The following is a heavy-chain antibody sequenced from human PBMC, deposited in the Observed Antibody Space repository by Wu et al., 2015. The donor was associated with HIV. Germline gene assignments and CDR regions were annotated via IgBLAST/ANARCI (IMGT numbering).Heavy chain of an antibody. D-gene: IGHD2-21*01. J-gene: IGHJ3*01. Sequence: QVQLVQSGAEVKKPGTSVKVSCKGSGYSLTGHYMHWARQAPGHGLEWMGRINPISGATDYAQKFQGRVTMTRDTSNNISYMELSGLRYDDTAMYYCATGLLASSLWPRWGQGTMVTVSS. V-gene: IGHV1-2*02. CDR1: GYSLTGHY. CDR3: ATGLLASSLWPR. CDR2: INPISGAT.